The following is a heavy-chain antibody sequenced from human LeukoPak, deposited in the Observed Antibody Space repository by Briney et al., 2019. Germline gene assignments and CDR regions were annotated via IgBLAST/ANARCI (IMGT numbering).Heavy chain of an antibody. D-gene: IGHD5-18*01. CDR1: GYTFTSYA. CDR2: ISGYNGDT. Sequence: ASVKVSCKASGYTFTSYAMNWVRQAPGQGLEWMGWISGYNGDTIYAQKLLGRVTMTTDTSTSTAYMELRSLRSDDTAVYYCARDAWGYRYGYCDYWGQGNLVTVSS. V-gene: IGHV1-18*01. CDR3: ARDAWGYRYGYCDY. J-gene: IGHJ4*02.